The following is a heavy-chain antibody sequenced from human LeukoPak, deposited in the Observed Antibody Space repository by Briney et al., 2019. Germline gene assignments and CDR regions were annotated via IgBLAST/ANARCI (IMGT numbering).Heavy chain of an antibody. CDR3: ARDLGIAAAGIRGFDY. D-gene: IGHD6-13*01. V-gene: IGHV3-33*01. Sequence: GGSLRLSCVASGFTFSSYGMHWVRQAPGKGLEWVAVIWYDGSNKYYADSVKGRFTISRDNSKNTLYLQMNSLRAEDTAVYYCARDLGIAAAGIRGFDYWGQGTLVTVSS. CDR2: IWYDGSNK. CDR1: GFTFSSYG. J-gene: IGHJ4*02.